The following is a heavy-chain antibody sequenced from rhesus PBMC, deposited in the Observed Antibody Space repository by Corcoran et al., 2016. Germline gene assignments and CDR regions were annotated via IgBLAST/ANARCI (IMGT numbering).Heavy chain of an antibody. V-gene: IGHV2S2*01. CDR1: GFSLSTSGMR. CDR3: ARSFPSAYSSLDV. J-gene: IGHJ5-2*02. D-gene: IGHD1-44*01. CDR2: IDWDDDK. Sequence: QVTLKESGPALVKPTQTLTLTCTFSGFSLSTSGMRVSWIRQPPGKALEWLERIDWDDDKYYNTAKKSRLNISKDTSKNQVVLTMTNMDPMDTATYYCARSFPSAYSSLDVWGRGVLVTVSS.